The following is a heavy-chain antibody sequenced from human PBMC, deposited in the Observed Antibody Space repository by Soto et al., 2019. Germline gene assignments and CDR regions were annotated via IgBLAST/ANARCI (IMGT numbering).Heavy chain of an antibody. D-gene: IGHD2-15*01. Sequence: QVQLVQSGAEVKKPGASXKVSCKASGYTFTXXXXXXXXXXXXXXLEWMGIINPSGGSTSYAQKFQGRVTKTRDTSTSTDYMELSSLRSEDTAVYYCARDRGVVVAATPSGMDVWGQGTTVTVSS. J-gene: IGHJ6*02. CDR1: GYTFTXXX. CDR2: INPSGGST. CDR3: ARDRGVVVAATPSGMDV. V-gene: IGHV1-46*01.